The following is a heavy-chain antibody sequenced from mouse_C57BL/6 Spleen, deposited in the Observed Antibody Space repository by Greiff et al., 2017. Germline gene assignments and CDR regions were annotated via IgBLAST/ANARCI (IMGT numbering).Heavy chain of an antibody. CDR2: IDPSDSYT. CDR1: GYTFTSYW. Sequence: QVQLQQPGAELVKPGASVKLSCKASGYTFTSYWMQWVKQRPGQGLEWIGEIDPSDSYTNYNQKFKGKATLTVDTSSSTAYMQLSSLTSEDSAVYYCARETGTRGFAYWGQGTLVTVSA. CDR3: ARETGTRGFAY. V-gene: IGHV1-50*01. D-gene: IGHD4-1*01. J-gene: IGHJ3*01.